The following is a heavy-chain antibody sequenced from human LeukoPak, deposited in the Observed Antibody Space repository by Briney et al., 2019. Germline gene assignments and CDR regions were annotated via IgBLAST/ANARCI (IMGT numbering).Heavy chain of an antibody. CDR2: IRGSGSNT. J-gene: IGHJ4*02. CDR1: GFTFSSHA. V-gene: IGHV3-23*01. CDR3: TKRLWGVGDGAAPDPIDY. Sequence: GGSLRLSCAVSGFTFSSHAMGWVRQAPGKGLEWVSVIRGSGSNTKYADSVRGRFTISRDNSKNTLYLQMNSLGAEDTAMYYCTKRLWGVGDGAAPDPIDYWGQGTLVTVSS. D-gene: IGHD2-21*01.